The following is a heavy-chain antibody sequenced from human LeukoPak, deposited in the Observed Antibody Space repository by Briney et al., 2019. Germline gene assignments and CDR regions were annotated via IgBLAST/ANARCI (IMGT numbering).Heavy chain of an antibody. Sequence: GGSLRLSCAASGFTFSSYSMNWVRQAPGKGLEWVSSISSSSSYIYYADSVKGRFTISRGNAKNSLYLQMNSLRAEDTAVYYCARDGSMVRGVMLYWGQGTLVTVSS. V-gene: IGHV3-21*01. CDR3: ARDGSMVRGVMLY. J-gene: IGHJ4*02. CDR1: GFTFSSYS. D-gene: IGHD3-10*01. CDR2: ISSSSSYI.